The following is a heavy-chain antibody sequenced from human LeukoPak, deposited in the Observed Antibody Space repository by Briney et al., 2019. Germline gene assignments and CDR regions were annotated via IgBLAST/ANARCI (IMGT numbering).Heavy chain of an antibody. CDR3: ARRYYYNLGSFPFDF. V-gene: IGHV4-34*01. D-gene: IGHD3-10*01. CDR1: GVPFSGYF. Sequence: SETLSLTCAVSGVPFSGYFWSWIRQSSGKGLEGVGEIHNSGTTNYNPSLNSRVTISEGTSKNQFYLNLSSVTAADTAVYYCARRYYYNLGSFPFDFWGQGTLVTVSS. J-gene: IGHJ4*02. CDR2: IHNSGTT.